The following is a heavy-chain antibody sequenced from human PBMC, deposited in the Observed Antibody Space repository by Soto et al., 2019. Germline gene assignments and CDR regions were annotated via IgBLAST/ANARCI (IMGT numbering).Heavy chain of an antibody. CDR3: ARGGIFSGYEY. CDR2: IDGTSNYI. Sequence: EVQLVESGGGLVKPGGSLRLSCAGSGFTFSTYSMAWVRQAPGKGLEWVSAIDGTSNYIYYADSVKGRFTISGDNAMNSLYLQMNSLRDEDTSVYYCARGGIFSGYEYWGQGTLVTVSS. V-gene: IGHV3-21*01. J-gene: IGHJ4*02. CDR1: GFTFSTYS. D-gene: IGHD5-12*01.